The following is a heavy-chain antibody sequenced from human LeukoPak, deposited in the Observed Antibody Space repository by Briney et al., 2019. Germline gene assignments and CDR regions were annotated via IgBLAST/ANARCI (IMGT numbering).Heavy chain of an antibody. V-gene: IGHV3-53*01. CDR3: AKELGGEFDY. CDR2: IYTGGST. Sequence: GGSLRLSCAVSGFTVSSNYMSWVRQAPGKGLEWVSVIYTGGSTYYADSLKGRFTISRGNSKNTLSLQMNGLRAEDTAVYYCAKELGGEFDYWGQGTLVTVSS. D-gene: IGHD7-27*01. J-gene: IGHJ4*02. CDR1: GFTVSSNY.